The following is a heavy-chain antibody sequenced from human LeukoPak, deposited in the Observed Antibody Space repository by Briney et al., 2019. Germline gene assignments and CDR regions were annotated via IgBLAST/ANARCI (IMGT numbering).Heavy chain of an antibody. V-gene: IGHV3-48*04. D-gene: IGHD4-17*01. Sequence: PGGSLRLSCAASGFTFSSYSMNWVRQAPGKGLEWVSYISSSGSTIYYADSVKGRFTISRDNAKNSLYLQMNSLRAEDTAVYYCARVYGDYDLEGWFDPWGQGTLVTVSS. CDR1: GFTFSSYS. CDR3: ARVYGDYDLEGWFDP. CDR2: ISSSGSTI. J-gene: IGHJ5*02.